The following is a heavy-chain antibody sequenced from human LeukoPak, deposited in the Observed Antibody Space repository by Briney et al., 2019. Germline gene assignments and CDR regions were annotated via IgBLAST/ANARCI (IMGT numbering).Heavy chain of an antibody. CDR2: IKQDGGET. CDR1: GITSSTYW. D-gene: IGHD6-19*01. J-gene: IGHJ5*02. Sequence: PGGSLRLSCAASGITSSTYWMNWVRQAPGKGLEWVANIKQDGGETYYVDSVKGRFTISRDNAETSMYLQMNSLRADDSAMYFCTGGIGWLCDTWGQGTLVTVAS. V-gene: IGHV3-7*01. CDR3: TGGIGWLCDT.